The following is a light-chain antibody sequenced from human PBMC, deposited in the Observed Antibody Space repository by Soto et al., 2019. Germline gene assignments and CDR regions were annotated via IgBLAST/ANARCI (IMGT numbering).Light chain of an antibody. CDR3: QQRYSTLWT. Sequence: RVTITCPASQSISRYLNWYKKKTGKAPKLLIYAASSLQSGVPSRLSGIGSGTDFTLTISSLQPEELTTYDGQQRYSTLWTFGQGTKVDIK. CDR2: AAS. V-gene: IGKV1-39*01. CDR1: QSISRY. J-gene: IGKJ1*01.